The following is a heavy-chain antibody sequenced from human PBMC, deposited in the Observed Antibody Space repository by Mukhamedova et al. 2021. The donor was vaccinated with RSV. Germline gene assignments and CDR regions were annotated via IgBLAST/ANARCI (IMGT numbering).Heavy chain of an antibody. Sequence: VRQAPGKGLEWVSIIYSGGRTYYADSVKGRFTISRDTSKNTVYLQMNSLRAEDTAVYYCARDSRFGAGAVFYMDVWGSGTTVTVS. V-gene: IGHV3-53*01. D-gene: IGHD3-3*01. J-gene: IGHJ6*03. CDR2: IYSGGRT. CDR3: ARDSRFGAGAVFYMDV.